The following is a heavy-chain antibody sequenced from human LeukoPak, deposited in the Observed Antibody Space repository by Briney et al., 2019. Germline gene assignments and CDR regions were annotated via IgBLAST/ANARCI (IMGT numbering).Heavy chain of an antibody. J-gene: IGHJ4*02. Sequence: GGSLRLSCGASGFXFSDFGILWVRQAPVKGLEWVAFISYDGSNKNYADSVKGRSTISSDNSEKTVYLQMSSLRVEDTAVYYCVKDHCSGGSCHSFDFWGQGALVTVSS. CDR3: VKDHCSGGSCHSFDF. V-gene: IGHV3-30*18. CDR1: GFXFSDFG. CDR2: ISYDGSNK. D-gene: IGHD2-15*01.